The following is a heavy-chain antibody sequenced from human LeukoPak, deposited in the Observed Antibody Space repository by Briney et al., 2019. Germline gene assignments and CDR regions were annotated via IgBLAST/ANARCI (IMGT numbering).Heavy chain of an antibody. CDR2: ISNSGSTI. Sequence: GGSLRLSCAASGFTFSSYEMNWVRQAPGKGREGVSDISNSGSTIDYADSVKGRFTISTDNAKNSLYLQMNSLRAEATAVYYCAKARTAFDSWSGYYDYWGQGTLVTVSS. J-gene: IGHJ4*02. CDR1: GFTFSSYE. D-gene: IGHD3-3*01. V-gene: IGHV3-48*03. CDR3: AKARTAFDSWSGYYDY.